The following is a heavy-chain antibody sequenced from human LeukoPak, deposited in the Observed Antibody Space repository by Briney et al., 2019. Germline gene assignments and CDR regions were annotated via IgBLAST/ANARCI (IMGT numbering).Heavy chain of an antibody. D-gene: IGHD6-6*01. CDR2: IYLSGRT. V-gene: IGHV4-30-2*01. J-gene: IGHJ4*02. CDR3: ARGDSSSYYFDY. Sequence: PSETLSLTCAVSGGSISSGGYSWSWIRQPPGKGLEWIGYIYLSGRTYYNPSLKSRVTISVDTSKNQFSLKLSSVTAADTAVYYCARGDSSSYYFDYWGQGTLVTVSS. CDR1: GGSISSGGYS.